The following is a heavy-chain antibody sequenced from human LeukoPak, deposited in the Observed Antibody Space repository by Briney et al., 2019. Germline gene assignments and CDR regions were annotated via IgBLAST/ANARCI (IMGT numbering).Heavy chain of an antibody. CDR3: ARDRRDSGSYYRDYYYYMDV. V-gene: IGHV4-34*01. J-gene: IGHJ6*03. D-gene: IGHD1-26*01. CDR1: GGSFSGYY. Sequence: PSETLSLTCAVYGGSFSGYYWSWIRQPPGKGLEWIGEINHSGSTNYNPSLKSRVTISVDTSKNQFSLKLSSVTAADTAVYYCARDRRDSGSYYRDYYYYMDVWGKGTTVTISS. CDR2: INHSGST.